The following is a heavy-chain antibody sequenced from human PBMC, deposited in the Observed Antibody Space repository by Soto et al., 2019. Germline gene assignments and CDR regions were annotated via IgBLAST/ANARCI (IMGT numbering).Heavy chain of an antibody. CDR1: GYTFTSYG. J-gene: IGHJ6*02. CDR2: ISAYNGNT. D-gene: IGHD2-2*01. Sequence: QVQLVQSGAEVKKPGASVKVSCKASGYTFTSYGISWVRQAPGQGLEWMGWISAYNGNTNYAQKLQGRVTMTTDTSTSTDYMELRSMRSDDTAVYYCARSVIVVVTAATDYYYGMDVWGQGTTVTVSS. CDR3: ARSVIVVVTAATDYYYGMDV. V-gene: IGHV1-18*04.